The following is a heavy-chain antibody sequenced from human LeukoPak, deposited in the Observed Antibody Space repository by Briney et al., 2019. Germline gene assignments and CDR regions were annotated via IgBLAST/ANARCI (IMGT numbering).Heavy chain of an antibody. D-gene: IGHD3-10*01. CDR1: GFTFSDYA. CDR3: ARSGVATCHY. J-gene: IGHJ4*02. CDR2: INPDGGS. Sequence: GGSLRLSCQASGFTFSDYAMSWVRQAPGKGLEWVSSINPDGGSFFADSVKGRFTISGDDSRSVVYLQMNTLSAEDTAVYYCARSGVATCHYWGQGVLVAVSS. V-gene: IGHV3-23*01.